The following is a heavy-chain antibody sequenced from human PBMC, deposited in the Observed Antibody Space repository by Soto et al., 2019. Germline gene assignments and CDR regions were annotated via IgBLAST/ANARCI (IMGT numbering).Heavy chain of an antibody. V-gene: IGHV3-74*01. D-gene: IGHD1-1*01. J-gene: IGHJ4*02. Sequence: EVHLVESGGGLVQPGGSLRLSCAASGFTLRGYWMHWVRQAPGKGLVWVSRINSDGSSTSYADSVKGRFTISRDNAKNTMYLPTTSLRAKDTAVYYCAKDGRLGRFDYWGQGTLVTASS. CDR2: INSDGSST. CDR1: GFTLRGYW. CDR3: AKDGRLGRFDY.